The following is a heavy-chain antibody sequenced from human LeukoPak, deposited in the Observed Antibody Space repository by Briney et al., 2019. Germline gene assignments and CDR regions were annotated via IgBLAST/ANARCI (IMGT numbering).Heavy chain of an antibody. D-gene: IGHD3-10*01. CDR1: GGTFISYA. CDR2: IIPIFGTA. V-gene: IGHV1-69*01. Sequence: SVTVSFKASGGTFISYAISWVRQAPGQGLEWMGRIIPIFGTANYAQKFQGRVTITADESTSTAYMALSSLRSEDTAVYYCARFESLITMVRGVSGWFDPWGQGTLVSVSS. CDR3: ARFESLITMVRGVSGWFDP. J-gene: IGHJ5*02.